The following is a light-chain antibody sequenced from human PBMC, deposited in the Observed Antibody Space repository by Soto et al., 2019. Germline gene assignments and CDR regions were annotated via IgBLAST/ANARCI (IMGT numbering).Light chain of an antibody. J-gene: IGKJ5*01. Sequence: EIVLTQSPATLSLSPGERATLSCRSSQRISGYSAWYQQRPGQAPRLLIYDASSRATGIPDRFSGSGSGTDFTLTISRLEPEDFAVYYCQQYNNWPITFGQGTRLEIK. CDR1: QRISGY. CDR2: DAS. CDR3: QQYNNWPIT. V-gene: IGKV3-11*01.